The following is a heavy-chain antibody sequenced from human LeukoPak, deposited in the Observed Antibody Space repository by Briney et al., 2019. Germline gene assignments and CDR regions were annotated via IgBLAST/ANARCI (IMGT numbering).Heavy chain of an antibody. CDR2: INPNSGGT. CDR3: AREGIAVADGAFDI. CDR1: GYTFTGYY. Sequence: ASVKVSCKASGYTFTGYYMHWVRQVPGQGLEWMGWINPNSGGTNYAQKFQGWVTMTRDTSISTAYMELSRLRSDDTAVYYCAREGIAVADGAFDIWGQGTMVTVSS. J-gene: IGHJ3*02. D-gene: IGHD6-19*01. V-gene: IGHV1-2*04.